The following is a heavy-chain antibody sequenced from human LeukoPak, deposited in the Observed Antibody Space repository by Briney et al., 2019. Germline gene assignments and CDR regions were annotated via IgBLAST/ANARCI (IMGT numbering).Heavy chain of an antibody. V-gene: IGHV4-4*02. Sequence: PSGTLSLTCAVSGGSISSSNWWSWVRQPPGKGLEWIGEIYHSGSANYNPSLKSRVTISVDKSKNQFSLKLSSVTAADTAVYYCARASTPAVPGESVYFDYWGQGTPVTVSS. CDR2: IYHSGSA. CDR1: GGSISSSNW. CDR3: ARASTPAVPGESVYFDY. D-gene: IGHD3-10*01. J-gene: IGHJ4*02.